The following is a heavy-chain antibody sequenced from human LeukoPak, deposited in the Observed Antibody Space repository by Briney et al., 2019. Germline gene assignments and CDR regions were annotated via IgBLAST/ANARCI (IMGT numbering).Heavy chain of an antibody. CDR2: IYYSGST. Sequence: TAETLCLTCTVSGGSISSSDYYWGWIRQPPGKGLEWIGSIYYSGSTYYNPSVKSRVTISVDTSKNQFSLKLSSVTAADTAIYYCASVSKTVVAATIDYWGQRTLVTVSS. CDR3: ASVSKTVVAATIDY. J-gene: IGHJ4*02. V-gene: IGHV4-39*01. D-gene: IGHD2-15*01. CDR1: GGSISSSDYY.